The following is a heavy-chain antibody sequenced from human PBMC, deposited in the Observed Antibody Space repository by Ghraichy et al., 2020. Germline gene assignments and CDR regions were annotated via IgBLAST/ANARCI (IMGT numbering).Heavy chain of an antibody. CDR1: GFTFSSYG. CDR3: AKGSSFDY. J-gene: IGHJ4*02. Sequence: GESLNISCAASGFTFSSYGMHWVRQAPGKGLEWVAVISYDGSNKYYADSVKGRFTISRDNSKNTLYLQMNSLRAEDTAVYYCAKGSSFDYWGQGTLVTVSS. D-gene: IGHD3-10*01. V-gene: IGHV3-30*18. CDR2: ISYDGSNK.